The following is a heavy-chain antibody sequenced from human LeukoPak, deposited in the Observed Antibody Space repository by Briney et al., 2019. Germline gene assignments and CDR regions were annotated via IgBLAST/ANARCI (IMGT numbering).Heavy chain of an antibody. D-gene: IGHD6-13*01. CDR3: ARDHRLAAAFDY. Sequence: GGSLRLSXAASGFTFTSYAMTWVRQAPGKGMEWVSSISSNGGSTYYADSVKGRFTISRANSKSTVYLQMNSLRAEDTALYYCARDHRLAAAFDYWGQGALVTVSS. J-gene: IGHJ4*02. CDR1: GFTFTSYA. CDR2: ISSNGGST. V-gene: IGHV3-23*01.